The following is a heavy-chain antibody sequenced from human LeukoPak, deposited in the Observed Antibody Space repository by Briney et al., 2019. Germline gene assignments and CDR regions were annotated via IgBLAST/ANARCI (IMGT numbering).Heavy chain of an antibody. V-gene: IGHV1-69*06. D-gene: IGHD3-10*01. CDR1: GGTFSSYA. Sequence: ASVKVSCKASGGTFSSYAISWVRQAPGQGLEWMGGIIPIFGTANYAQKFQGRVTITADKSTSTAYMELSRLRSDDTAVYYCARDGTFSMVRGVIIRSRWFDPWGQGTLVTVSS. CDR2: IIPIFGTA. J-gene: IGHJ5*02. CDR3: ARDGTFSMVRGVIIRSRWFDP.